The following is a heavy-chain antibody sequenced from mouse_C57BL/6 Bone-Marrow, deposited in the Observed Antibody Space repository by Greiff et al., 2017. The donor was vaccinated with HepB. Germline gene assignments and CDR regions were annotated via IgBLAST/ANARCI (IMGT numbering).Heavy chain of an antibody. D-gene: IGHD1-1*01. J-gene: IGHJ1*03. CDR1: GFTFSSYA. V-gene: IGHV5-4*01. CDR2: ISDGGSYT. Sequence: EVKLVESGGGLVKPGGSLKLSCAASGFTFSSYAMSWVRQTPEKRLAWVATISDGGSYTYYPDNVKGRFTISRDNAKNNLYLQMSHLKSEDTAMYYCARDKGGLLRWYFDVWGTGTTVTVSS. CDR3: ARDKGGLLRWYFDV.